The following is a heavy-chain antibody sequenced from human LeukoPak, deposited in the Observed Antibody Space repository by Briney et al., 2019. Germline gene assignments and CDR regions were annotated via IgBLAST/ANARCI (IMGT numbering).Heavy chain of an antibody. CDR2: INTDGSST. Sequence: ETLSLTCTVSGYFISGGYYWGWVRQAPGKGLVWVSRINTDGSSTNYADSVKGRFTISRDNAKNTMYLQMNSLRAEDTAVYYCTKDVTGNYDSWGQGTLVTVSS. D-gene: IGHD1-20*01. CDR3: TKDVTGNYDS. CDR1: GYFISGGYY. J-gene: IGHJ4*02. V-gene: IGHV3-74*01.